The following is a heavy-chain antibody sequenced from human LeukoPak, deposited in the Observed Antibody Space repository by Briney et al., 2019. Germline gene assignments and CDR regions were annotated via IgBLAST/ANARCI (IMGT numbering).Heavy chain of an antibody. CDR2: ISSSSSYI. CDR3: ARDSKGYSYGFFSYYYYYYMDV. D-gene: IGHD5-18*01. J-gene: IGHJ6*03. Sequence: GGSLRLSCVASGSTFGSVWMSWVRQAPGKGLEWVSSISSSSSYIYYADSVKGRFTISRDNAKNSLYLQMNSLRAEDTAVYYCARDSKGYSYGFFSYYYYYYMDVWGKGTTVTVSS. V-gene: IGHV3-21*01. CDR1: GSTFGSVW.